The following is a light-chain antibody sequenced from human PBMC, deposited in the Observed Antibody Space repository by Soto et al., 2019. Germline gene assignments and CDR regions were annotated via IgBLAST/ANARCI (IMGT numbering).Light chain of an antibody. V-gene: IGKV4-1*01. J-gene: IGKJ1*01. CDR3: QQYYSAPT. CDR1: QSVVYGSNNKNF. Sequence: DIVMTQSPDSLAVSLGERATINCKSSQSVVYGSNNKNFLAWYQHKPGQPPKLLIYWASTRESGVPDRFSGSGSGTDFTLTISSLQAEDVAVYYCQQYYSAPTFGQGTKVEIK. CDR2: WAS.